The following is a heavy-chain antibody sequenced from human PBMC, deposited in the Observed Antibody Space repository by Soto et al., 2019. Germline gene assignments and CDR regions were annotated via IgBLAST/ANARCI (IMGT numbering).Heavy chain of an antibody. CDR1: GFTFSSYG. J-gene: IGHJ4*02. Sequence: QVQLVESGGGVVQPGRSLRLSCAASGFTFSSYGMHWVRQAPGKGLEWVAVIWYDGSNKYYADSVKGRFTISRDNSKNTLYLQMNSLRAEDTAVYYCARGLAGRGLDYWGQGTLVTVSS. V-gene: IGHV3-33*01. D-gene: IGHD3-10*01. CDR2: IWYDGSNK. CDR3: ARGLAGRGLDY.